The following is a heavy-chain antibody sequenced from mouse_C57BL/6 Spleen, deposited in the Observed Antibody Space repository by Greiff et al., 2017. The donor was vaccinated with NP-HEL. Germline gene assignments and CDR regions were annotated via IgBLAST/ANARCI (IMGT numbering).Heavy chain of an antibody. V-gene: IGHV5-4*03. J-gene: IGHJ1*03. CDR3: ARGDYGSSPLGYFDV. D-gene: IGHD1-1*01. CDR2: ISDGGSYT. Sequence: EVKLMESGGGLVKPGGYLKLSCAASGFTFSSYAMSWVRQTPEKRLEWVATISDGGSYTYYPDNVKGQFTISRDNAKNNLYLQMSHLKSEDTAMYYCARGDYGSSPLGYFDVWGTGTTVTVSS. CDR1: GFTFSSYA.